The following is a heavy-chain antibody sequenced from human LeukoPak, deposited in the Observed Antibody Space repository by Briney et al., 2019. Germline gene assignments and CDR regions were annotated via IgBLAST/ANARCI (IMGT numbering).Heavy chain of an antibody. V-gene: IGHV3-7*03. D-gene: IGHD3-10*01. J-gene: IGHJ4*02. CDR3: ARDGQSGGSGSYPYFDY. CDR2: IKQDGTEK. Sequence: GGSLRLSCAASGFTFSNYWMSWVRQAPGKGLEWVANIKQDGTEKWYVDSVKGRFTISRDSAKNSLYLQVNSLRAEDTAMYYCARDGQSGGSGSYPYFDYWGQGTLVTVSS. CDR1: GFTFSNYW.